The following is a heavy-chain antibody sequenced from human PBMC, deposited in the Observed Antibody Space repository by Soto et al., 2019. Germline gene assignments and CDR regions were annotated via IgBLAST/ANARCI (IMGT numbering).Heavy chain of an antibody. V-gene: IGHV4-34*01. CDR2: INHSGST. CDR3: ARGAQITMVRGVPRSNWFDP. Sequence: SETLSLTCAVYGGSFSGYYWSWIRQPPGKGLEWIGEINHSGSTNYNPSLNSRVTISVDTSKNQFSLKLSSVTAAGTAVYYCARGAQITMVRGVPRSNWFDPWGQGTLVT. J-gene: IGHJ5*02. CDR1: GGSFSGYY. D-gene: IGHD3-10*01.